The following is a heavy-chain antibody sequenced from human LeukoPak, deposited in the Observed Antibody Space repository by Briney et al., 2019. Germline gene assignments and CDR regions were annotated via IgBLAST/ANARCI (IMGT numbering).Heavy chain of an antibody. CDR1: GGSFSGYY. CDR2: INHSGST. CDR3: AGLLWFGELPTRMDV. V-gene: IGHV4-34*01. J-gene: IGHJ6*04. D-gene: IGHD3-10*01. Sequence: SETLSLTCAVYGGSFSGYYWSWIRQPPGKGLEWIGEINHSGSTNYNPSLKSRVTISVDTSKNQFSLKLSSVTAADTAVYYCAGLLWFGELPTRMDVWGKGTTVTISS.